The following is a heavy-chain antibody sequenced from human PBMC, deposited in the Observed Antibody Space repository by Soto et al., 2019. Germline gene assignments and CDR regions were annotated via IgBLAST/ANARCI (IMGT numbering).Heavy chain of an antibody. J-gene: IGHJ5*01. CDR2: ISSSGTTT. Sequence: QMQLVESGGGLVKPGGSLRLSCAASTFTFTDSRFTFSDYYINWIRQGPGKGLEWLATISSSGTTTFYAGSVKGRFTISRDNAKNSVFLQMTSLGDDDTAVYYCARGDLRFLQGIDSWGQGTLVTVSS. D-gene: IGHD3-3*01. CDR3: ARGDLRFLQGIDS. V-gene: IGHV3-11*01. CDR1: TFTFTDSRFTFSDYY.